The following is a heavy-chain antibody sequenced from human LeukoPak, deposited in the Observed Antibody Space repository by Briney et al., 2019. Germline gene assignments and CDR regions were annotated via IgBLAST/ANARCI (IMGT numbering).Heavy chain of an antibody. J-gene: IGHJ4*02. CDR2: ISGSGGST. CDR1: GFTFSDYY. V-gene: IGHV3-23*01. Sequence: GGSLGLSCAASGFTFSDYYMSWIRQAPGKGLEWVSAISGSGGSTYYADSVKGRFTISRDNSKNTLYLQMNSLRAEDTAVYYCAKDRGSYSVFDYWGQGTLVTVSS. CDR3: AKDRGSYSVFDY. D-gene: IGHD1-26*01.